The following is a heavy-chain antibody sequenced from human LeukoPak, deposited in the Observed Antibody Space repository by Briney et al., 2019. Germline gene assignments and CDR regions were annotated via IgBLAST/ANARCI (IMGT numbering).Heavy chain of an antibody. Sequence: SETLSLTCAVYGGSFSGYYWRWIRQPPGKGLEWIGEINHSGSTNYNPSLKSRVTISVDTSKNQFSLKLSSVTAADTAVYYCARGSSSSWYAYFQHWGQGTLVTVSS. CDR2: INHSGST. CDR3: ARGSSSSWYAYFQH. J-gene: IGHJ1*01. D-gene: IGHD6-13*01. V-gene: IGHV4-34*01. CDR1: GGSFSGYY.